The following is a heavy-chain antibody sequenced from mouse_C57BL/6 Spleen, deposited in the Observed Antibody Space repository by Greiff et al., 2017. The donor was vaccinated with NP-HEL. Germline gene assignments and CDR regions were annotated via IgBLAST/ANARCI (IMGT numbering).Heavy chain of an antibody. D-gene: IGHD2-3*01. Sequence: QVQLQQPGAELVKPGASVKLSCKASGYTFTSYWMHWVKQRPGQGLEWIGMIHPNSGSTNYNEKFKSKATLTVDKSSSTAYMQLSSLTSEDSAVYYCARSDGYYWYFDVWGTGTTVTVSS. V-gene: IGHV1-64*01. CDR1: GYTFTSYW. CDR3: ARSDGYYWYFDV. CDR2: IHPNSGST. J-gene: IGHJ1*03.